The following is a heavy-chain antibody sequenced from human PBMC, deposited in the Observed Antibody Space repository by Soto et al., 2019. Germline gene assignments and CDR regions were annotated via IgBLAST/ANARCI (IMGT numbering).Heavy chain of an antibody. CDR2: ISGSGGST. Sequence: VQLLESGGGLVQPGGSLRLSCAASGFTFSSYAMSWVRQAPGKGLEWVSAISGSGGSTYYADSVKGRFTISRDNSKDTRYLQMNSLRAEDTAVYYCAKDLVVVPAAPGWFDPWGQGTLVTVSS. CDR3: AKDLVVVPAAPGWFDP. D-gene: IGHD2-2*01. J-gene: IGHJ5*02. CDR1: GFTFSSYA. V-gene: IGHV3-23*01.